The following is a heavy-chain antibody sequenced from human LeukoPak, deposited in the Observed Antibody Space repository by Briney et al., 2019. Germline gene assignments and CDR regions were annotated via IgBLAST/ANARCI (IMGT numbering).Heavy chain of an antibody. Sequence: GGSLRLSCAASGFTFSSYAMSWVRQAPGKGLEWVSAISGSGGSTYYADSVKGRFTISRDNSKNTLYLQMDSLRAEDTAVYYCARDLYDYVWGSYRYYFDYWGQGTLVTVSS. CDR1: GFTFSSYA. J-gene: IGHJ4*02. D-gene: IGHD3-16*02. V-gene: IGHV3-23*01. CDR2: ISGSGGST. CDR3: ARDLYDYVWGSYRYYFDY.